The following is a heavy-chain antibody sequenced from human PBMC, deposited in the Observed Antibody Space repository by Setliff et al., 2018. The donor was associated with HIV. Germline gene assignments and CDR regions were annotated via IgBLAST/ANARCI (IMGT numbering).Heavy chain of an antibody. Sequence: GGSLRLSCAASGFSFRTYWMSWVRQAPGKGPEGVANMNYDGTEIYYVDAVKGRVTISRDNANMSLYLQMNSLRAEDTAVYYCARPVSGFYSRGYWGQGTLVTVAS. CDR2: MNYDGTEI. V-gene: IGHV3-7*01. J-gene: IGHJ4*02. D-gene: IGHD2-21*01. CDR3: ARPVSGFYSRGY. CDR1: GFSFRTYW.